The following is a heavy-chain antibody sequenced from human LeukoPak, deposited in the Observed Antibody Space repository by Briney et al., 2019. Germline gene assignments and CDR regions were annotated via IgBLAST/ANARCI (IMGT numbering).Heavy chain of an antibody. D-gene: IGHD3-16*02. CDR1: GGTFSSYA. CDR2: IIPIFGTA. J-gene: IGHJ3*02. V-gene: IGHV1-69*13. Sequence: SVKVSCKASGGTFSSYAISWVRQAPGQGLEWMGGIIPIFGTANYAQKFQGRVTITADESTGTAYMELSSLRSEDTAVYYCARDMSYDYVWGSYRYALDAFDIWGQGTMVTVSS. CDR3: ARDMSYDYVWGSYRYALDAFDI.